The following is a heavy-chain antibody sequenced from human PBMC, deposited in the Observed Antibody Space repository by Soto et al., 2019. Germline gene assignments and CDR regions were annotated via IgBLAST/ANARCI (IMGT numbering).Heavy chain of an antibody. CDR3: ARVRITGTQKVGMDV. D-gene: IGHD1-20*01. V-gene: IGHV1-2*04. Sequence: ASVKVSCKASGYTFTGYYMHCVRQAPGQGLEWMGWINPNSGGTNYAQKFQGWVTMTRDTSISTAYMELSRLRSDDTAVYYCARVRITGTQKVGMDVWGQGTTVTVSS. CDR1: GYTFTGYY. J-gene: IGHJ6*02. CDR2: INPNSGGT.